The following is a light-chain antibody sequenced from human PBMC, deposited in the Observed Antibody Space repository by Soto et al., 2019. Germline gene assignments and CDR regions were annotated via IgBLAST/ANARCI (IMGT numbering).Light chain of an antibody. J-gene: IGKJ4*01. V-gene: IGKV3-11*01. CDR3: QQRSNWLT. Sequence: EIVLTQSPATLSLSPGERATLSCRASQSVSSYLAWCQQKPGQAPRLLIYDASNRATGIPARFSGSGSGTDFTLTICSLEPEDFAVYYCQQRSNWLTFGGGTKVEIK. CDR1: QSVSSY. CDR2: DAS.